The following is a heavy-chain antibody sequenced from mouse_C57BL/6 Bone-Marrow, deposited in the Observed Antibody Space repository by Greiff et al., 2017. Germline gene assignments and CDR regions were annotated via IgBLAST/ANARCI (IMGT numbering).Heavy chain of an antibody. V-gene: IGHV1-81*01. D-gene: IGHD1-1*01. Sequence: VQLQQSGAELARPGASVTLSCKASGYTFTSYGIRWVKPRTGQGLEWIGEIYPRSGNTYYNEKFKGKATLTADKSSSTAYMELRSLTSEDSAVYFCARYYGRSLFAYWGQGTLVTVSA. CDR3: ARYYGRSLFAY. CDR1: GYTFTSYG. CDR2: IYPRSGNT. J-gene: IGHJ3*01.